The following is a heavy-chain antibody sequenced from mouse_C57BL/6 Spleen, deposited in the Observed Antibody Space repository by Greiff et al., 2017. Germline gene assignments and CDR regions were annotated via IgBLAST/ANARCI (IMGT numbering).Heavy chain of an antibody. CDR1: GYTFTDYE. CDR2: IDPETGGT. CDR3: TRDGYDYGYAKDY. V-gene: IGHV1-15*01. Sequence: QVQLQQSGAELVRPGASVTLSCKASGYTFTDYEMHWVKQTPVHGLEWIGAIDPETGGTAYNQKFKGKAILTADKSSSTAYMELRSLTSEDSAVDYCTRDGYDYGYAKDYWGQGTSVTVSS. J-gene: IGHJ4*01. D-gene: IGHD2-4*01.